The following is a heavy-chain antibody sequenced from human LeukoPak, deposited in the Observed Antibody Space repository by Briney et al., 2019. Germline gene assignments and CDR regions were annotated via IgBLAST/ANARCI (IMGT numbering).Heavy chain of an antibody. Sequence: ASVKVSCKASGGTFSSYAISWVRQAPGQGLEWMGWMNPNSGNTGYAQKFQGRVTITRNTSISTAYMELSSLRSEDTAVYYCARALGAYYYYYMDVWGKGTTVTVSS. CDR1: GGTFSSYA. V-gene: IGHV1-8*03. CDR2: MNPNSGNT. CDR3: ARALGAYYYYYMDV. J-gene: IGHJ6*03.